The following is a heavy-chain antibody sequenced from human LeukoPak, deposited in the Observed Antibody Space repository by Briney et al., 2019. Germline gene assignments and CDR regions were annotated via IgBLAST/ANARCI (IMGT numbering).Heavy chain of an antibody. CDR2: IYYSGST. V-gene: IGHV4-59*01. D-gene: IGHD1-26*01. Sequence: SETLSLTRTVSGGSISNYYWSWIRQPPGKGLEWIGYIYYSGSTNYNPSLSSRVTISVDTSKNQFSLKLSSVTAADTAVYYCARYGEGGGPFDYWGQGTLVTVSS. CDR1: GGSISNYY. CDR3: ARYGEGGGPFDY. J-gene: IGHJ4*02.